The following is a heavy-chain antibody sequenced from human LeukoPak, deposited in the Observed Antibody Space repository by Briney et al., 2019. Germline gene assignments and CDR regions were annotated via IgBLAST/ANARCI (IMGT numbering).Heavy chain of an antibody. D-gene: IGHD2-15*01. CDR1: GFTVSSNY. J-gene: IGHJ4*02. CDR3: ARKGYCSGGSCYSAEKD. CDR2: IYSGGST. Sequence: PGGSLRLSCAASGFTVSSNYMSWVRQAPGKGREWVSVIYSGGSTYYADSVKGRFTISRDNAKNSLYLQMNSLRAEDTAVYYFARKGYCSGGSCYSAEKDWGQGTLVTVSS. V-gene: IGHV3-66*01.